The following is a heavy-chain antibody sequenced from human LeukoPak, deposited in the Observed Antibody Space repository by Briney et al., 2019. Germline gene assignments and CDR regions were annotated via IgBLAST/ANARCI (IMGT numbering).Heavy chain of an antibody. Sequence: GGSLRLSCVASGFTFSDYSMNWVRQAPGKGLEWLSYIGSRSTNIWYADSLKGRFTISRDDAKNSLYLQMNSLRVEDTAVYYCARDGQMSSGWYFHYWGLGTVVTVSS. J-gene: IGHJ4*02. CDR3: ARDGQMSSGWYFHY. CDR1: GFTFSDYS. CDR2: IGSRSTNI. D-gene: IGHD6-19*01. V-gene: IGHV3-48*01.